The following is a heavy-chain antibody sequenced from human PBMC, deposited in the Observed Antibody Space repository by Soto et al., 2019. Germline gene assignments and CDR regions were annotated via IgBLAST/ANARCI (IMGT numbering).Heavy chain of an antibody. V-gene: IGHV4-31*03. Sequence: SETLSVTCTVSCGSITRGGYYWSWIRQHPGKGLEWIGYIYNSGTTYYNPSLKSRVTISVDTSKNQFSLKLTSVTAADTAVYYCARDPAPWGQGTLVT. J-gene: IGHJ5*02. CDR1: CGSITRGGYY. CDR2: IYNSGTT. CDR3: ARDPAP.